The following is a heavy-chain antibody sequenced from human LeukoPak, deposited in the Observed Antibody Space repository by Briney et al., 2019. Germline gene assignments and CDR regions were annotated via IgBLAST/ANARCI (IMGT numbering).Heavy chain of an antibody. J-gene: IGHJ4*02. V-gene: IGHV3-72*01. CDR1: GFTFSDHY. Sequence: GRSLRLSCAASGFTFSDHYMDWFRQAPGKGLEWVGRTRNKANSYTTEYAASVRGRFTISRDDSKNSLYLQMNSLKIEDTAVYYCAREGFSNSPLDYWGQGTLVTVSS. CDR3: AREGFSNSPLDY. D-gene: IGHD4-11*01. CDR2: TRNKANSYTT.